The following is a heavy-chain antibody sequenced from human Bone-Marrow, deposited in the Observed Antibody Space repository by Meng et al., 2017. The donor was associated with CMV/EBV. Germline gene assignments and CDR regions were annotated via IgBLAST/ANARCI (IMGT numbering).Heavy chain of an antibody. V-gene: IGHV4-34*01. D-gene: IGHD2-2*02. CDR2: INHSGST. J-gene: IGHJ6*01. Sequence: GSLRLSCAVYGGSFSGYYWSWIRQPPGKGLEWIGEINHSGSTNYNPSLKSRVTISVDTSKNQFSLKLSSVTAADTAVYCCARGSPIVVVPAAIIRYYYYGMAVWGQGPTVNGAS. CDR3: ARGSPIVVVPAAIIRYYYYGMAV. CDR1: GGSFSGYY.